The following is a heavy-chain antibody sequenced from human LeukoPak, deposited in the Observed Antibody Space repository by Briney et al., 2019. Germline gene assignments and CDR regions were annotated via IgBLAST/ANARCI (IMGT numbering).Heavy chain of an antibody. V-gene: IGHV3-48*01. D-gene: IGHD3-16*01. CDR3: AIPLYYGDRD. CDR1: GFTFSSYA. J-gene: IGHJ4*02. CDR2: ISSSSSTI. Sequence: GGSLTLSCAASGFTFSSYAMHWVRQAPGKGLEWVSYISSSSSTIYYADSVKGRFTISRDNAKNSLYLQMNSLRAEDTAVYYCAIPLYYGDRDWGQGTLVTVSS.